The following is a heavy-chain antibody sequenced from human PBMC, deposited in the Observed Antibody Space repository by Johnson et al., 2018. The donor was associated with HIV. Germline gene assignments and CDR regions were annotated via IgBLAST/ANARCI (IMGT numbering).Heavy chain of an antibody. Sequence: QVQLVESGGGVVQPGRSLRLSCAASGFTFSRYAMHWVRQAPGKGLEWVAVISYHGSNKYYADSVKGRFTISRDNSKNTLYLQMNSLRGEDTAVYYCARERYGSQAMDGFDIWGQGTMVTVSS. J-gene: IGHJ3*02. CDR2: ISYHGSNK. D-gene: IGHD2-15*01. V-gene: IGHV3-30-3*01. CDR1: GFTFSRYA. CDR3: ARERYGSQAMDGFDI.